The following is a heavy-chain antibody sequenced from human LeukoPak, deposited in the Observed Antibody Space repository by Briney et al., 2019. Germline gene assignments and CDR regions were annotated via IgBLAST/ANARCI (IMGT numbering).Heavy chain of an antibody. CDR1: GFTFDDYA. J-gene: IGHJ6*02. V-gene: IGHV3-43*02. D-gene: IGHD2-21*02. CDR2: ISGDGGST. Sequence: GGSLRLSCAASGFTFDDYAKHWVRQAPGKGLEWVSLISGDGGSTYYADSVKGRFTISRDNSKNSLHLQMNSLRTEDTALYYCAKGVTQGPFYGMDVWGQGTTVTVSS. CDR3: AKGVTQGPFYGMDV.